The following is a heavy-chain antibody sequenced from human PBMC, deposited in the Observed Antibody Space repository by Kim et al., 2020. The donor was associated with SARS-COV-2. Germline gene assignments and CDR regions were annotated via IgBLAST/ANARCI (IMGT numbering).Heavy chain of an antibody. V-gene: IGHV3-73*01. CDR1: GFSFSDSA. D-gene: IGHD1-1*01. J-gene: IGHJ3*02. CDR3: TRVXXTTXXXWDXXDI. Sequence: GGSLRLSCAASGFSFSDSAMHWVRQASGKGLXWVGRIRSKANSYATTYAASVKGGFTISRDDSKXXAYXQMNSXKTEDPAVYXCTRVXXTTXXXWDXXDIWGXXTMVXVSS. CDR2: IRSKANSYAT.